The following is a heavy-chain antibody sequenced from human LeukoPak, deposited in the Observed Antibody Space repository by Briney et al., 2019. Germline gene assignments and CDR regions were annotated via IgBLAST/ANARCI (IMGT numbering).Heavy chain of an antibody. CDR1: GFTFSSYS. D-gene: IGHD4/OR15-4a*01. J-gene: IGHJ6*02. V-gene: IGHV3-21*01. CDR2: ISSSSSYI. Sequence: GGSLRLSCAASGFTFSSYSMNWVRQAPGKGLEWVSSISSSSSYIYYADSVKGRFTISRDNAKNSLYLQMNSLRAEDTAVYYCARGANFYYYGMDVWGQGTTVTVSS. CDR3: ARGANFYYYGMDV.